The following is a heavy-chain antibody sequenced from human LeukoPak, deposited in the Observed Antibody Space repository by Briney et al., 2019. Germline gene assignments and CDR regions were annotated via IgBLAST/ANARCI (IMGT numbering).Heavy chain of an antibody. V-gene: IGHV4-59*01. D-gene: IGHD5-12*01. CDR1: GGSISSYY. J-gene: IGHJ4*03. CDR3: ARAPYSGYVDY. Sequence: SETLSLTCTVSGGSISSYYWSWIRQPPGKGLEWIGYIYYSGSTNYNPSLKSRVTISVDTSKNQFSLKLSSVTAADTAVYYCARAPYSGYVDYWGKGTTVTVSS. CDR2: IYYSGST.